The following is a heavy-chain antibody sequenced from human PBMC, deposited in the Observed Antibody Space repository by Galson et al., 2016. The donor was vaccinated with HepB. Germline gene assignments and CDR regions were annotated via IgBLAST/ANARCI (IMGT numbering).Heavy chain of an antibody. CDR2: VYHSGTT. Sequence: TLSLTCGVSDGSISSGGYSWNWIRQPPGKGLEWIGYVYHSGTTSYNPSLKSRLTISIDRSKNQFSLKLSSVTAADTAVYYCAREKPEHCSSTSCYAGWFDYWGQGTLVTVSS. D-gene: IGHD2-2*01. J-gene: IGHJ4*02. CDR3: AREKPEHCSSTSCYAGWFDY. V-gene: IGHV4-30-2*01. CDR1: DGSISSGGYS.